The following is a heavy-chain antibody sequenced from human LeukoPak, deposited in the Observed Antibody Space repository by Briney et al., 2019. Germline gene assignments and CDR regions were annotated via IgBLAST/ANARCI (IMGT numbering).Heavy chain of an antibody. D-gene: IGHD1-26*01. CDR3: AKRTGSNSGTFDY. CDR2: ISNNGGYT. Sequence: GGSLRLSCAASGFTFSSSAMSWVRQAPGKGLEWVSAISNNGGYTYYADSVQGRFTISRDNSKSTLCLQMNSLRAEDTAVYYCAKRTGSNSGTFDYWGQGTLVTVSS. J-gene: IGHJ4*02. V-gene: IGHV3-23*01. CDR1: GFTFSSSA.